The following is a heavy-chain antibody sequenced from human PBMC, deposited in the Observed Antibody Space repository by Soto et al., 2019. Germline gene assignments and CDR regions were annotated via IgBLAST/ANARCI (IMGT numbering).Heavy chain of an antibody. CDR1: GFTFSSYA. V-gene: IGHV3-23*01. J-gene: IGHJ6*03. Sequence: PGGSLRLSCAASGFTFSSYAMSWVRQAPGKGLEWVSAISGSGGSTYYADSVKGRFTISRDNSKNTLYLQMNSLRAEDTAVYYCATRTRFVVVPAAMRGPSYYYMDVWGKGTTVTVSS. CDR3: ATRTRFVVVPAAMRGPSYYYMDV. CDR2: ISGSGGST. D-gene: IGHD2-2*01.